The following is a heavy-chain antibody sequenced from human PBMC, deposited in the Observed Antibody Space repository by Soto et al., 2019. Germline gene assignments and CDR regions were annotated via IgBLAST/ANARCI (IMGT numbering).Heavy chain of an antibody. CDR3: ARGIGGTSDY. Sequence: QVQLQQWGAGLLKPSETLSLTCAVHGGPFSGYYWSWIRQPPGKGLEWSGEINYSGTTNYTPSLTSRVTISVHTSNNHFTLKQSSVTAAESGGYYCARGIGGTSDYWGQGTLVTVSS. CDR2: INYSGTT. D-gene: IGHD2-15*01. V-gene: IGHV4-34*01. J-gene: IGHJ4*02. CDR1: GGPFSGYY.